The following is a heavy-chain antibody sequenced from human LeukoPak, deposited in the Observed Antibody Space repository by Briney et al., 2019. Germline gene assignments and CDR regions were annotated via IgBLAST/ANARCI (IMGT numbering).Heavy chain of an antibody. D-gene: IGHD6-13*01. CDR2: IYYSGST. CDR3: ARGRGSSWYFDY. CDR1: GGSISISSYY. J-gene: IGHJ4*02. Sequence: PSETLSLTCTVSGGSISISSYYWGWIRQPPGKGLEWIGSIYYSGSTYYNPSLKSRVTISVDTSKNQFSLKLSSVTASDTAVYYCARGRGSSWYFDYWGQGTLVTVSS. V-gene: IGHV4-39*01.